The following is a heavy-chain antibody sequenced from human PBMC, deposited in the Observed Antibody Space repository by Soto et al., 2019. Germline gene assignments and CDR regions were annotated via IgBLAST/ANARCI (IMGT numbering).Heavy chain of an antibody. V-gene: IGHV3-23*01. D-gene: IGHD1-26*01. CDR2: ISGSGGIT. CDR3: AKHGGSYSMYYFDY. Sequence: PGGSLRLSCAASGFTFSSYAMGWVRQAPGKGLDWVSVISGSGGITYSADSVKGRFTISRDNSKNILYLQMNSLRAEDTAVYYCAKHGGSYSMYYFDYWGQGTLVTVSS. CDR1: GFTFSSYA. J-gene: IGHJ4*02.